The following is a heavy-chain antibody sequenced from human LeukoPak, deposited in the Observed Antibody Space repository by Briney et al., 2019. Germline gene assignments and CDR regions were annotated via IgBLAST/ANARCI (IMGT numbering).Heavy chain of an antibody. D-gene: IGHD3-10*01. V-gene: IGHV3-21*01. J-gene: IGHJ4*02. CDR3: ALGSAGQPFDY. Sequence: PGGSLRLSCAASGFTFSSYSMNWVRQAPGKGLEWVSYISSSSAYIYHADSVKGRFTISRDNAKNSVYLQMNSLRAEDTAVYYCALGSAGQPFDYWGQGTLVTVSS. CDR2: ISSSSAYI. CDR1: GFTFSSYS.